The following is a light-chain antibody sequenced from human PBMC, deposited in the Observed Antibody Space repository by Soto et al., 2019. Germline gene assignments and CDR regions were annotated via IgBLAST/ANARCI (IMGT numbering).Light chain of an antibody. V-gene: IGKV1-39*01. CDR1: QGISHC. J-gene: IGKJ4*01. CDR3: QQSYDAQFT. Sequence: DIQLTQSPSSLSASVGDEVTITCRASQGISHCLTWYQQKPGRAPTLLIYGVSTLQSGVPSRFSGGGSGTDFTLTISNLQLEDFATCYCQQSYDAQFTFGGGTKVDIK. CDR2: GVS.